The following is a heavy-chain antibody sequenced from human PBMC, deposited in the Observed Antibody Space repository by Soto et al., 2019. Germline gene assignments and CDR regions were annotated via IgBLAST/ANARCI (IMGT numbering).Heavy chain of an antibody. V-gene: IGHV3-30-3*01. J-gene: IGHJ4*02. CDR3: ARGSSVVITHFDY. CDR2: SSSDGSNK. CDR1: RFTLSSYA. D-gene: IGHD3-22*01. Sequence: GGSLRLSCAASRFTLSSYAMHWVRQAPGKGLEWVAVSSSDGSNKYYADSVKGRFTISRDNSKNTLYLQMNSLSAEDTAVYYCARGSSVVITHFDYWGQGTLVTVSS.